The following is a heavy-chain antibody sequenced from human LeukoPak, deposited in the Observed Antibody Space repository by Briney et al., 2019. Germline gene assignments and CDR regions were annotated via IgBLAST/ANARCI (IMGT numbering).Heavy chain of an antibody. J-gene: IGHJ5*02. Sequence: ASVKVSCKVSGYTLTELSMHLVRQAPGKGLEWMGGFDPEDGETIYAQKFQGRVTMTEDTSTDTAYMELSSLRSEDTAVYYCATDSSSWENWFDPWGQGTLVTVSS. CDR2: FDPEDGET. CDR1: GYTLTELS. V-gene: IGHV1-24*01. D-gene: IGHD6-13*01. CDR3: ATDSSSWENWFDP.